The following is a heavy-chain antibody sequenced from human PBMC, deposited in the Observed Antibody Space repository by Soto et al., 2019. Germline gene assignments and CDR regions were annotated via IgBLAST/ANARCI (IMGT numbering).Heavy chain of an antibody. Sequence: GGSLRLSCAASEFTFRSYWMHWVRQSPGKGLVWVSHISGDGSSTNYADSVKGRFTISRDNAKNTVYLQIDSLRAEDTAVYYCARSLPGTYGAFDLWGQGTMVTVSS. V-gene: IGHV3-74*01. CDR2: ISGDGSST. CDR1: EFTFRSYW. D-gene: IGHD1-7*01. J-gene: IGHJ3*01. CDR3: ARSLPGTYGAFDL.